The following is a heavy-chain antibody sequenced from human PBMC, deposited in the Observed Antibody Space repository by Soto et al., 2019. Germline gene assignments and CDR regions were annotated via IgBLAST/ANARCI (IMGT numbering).Heavy chain of an antibody. J-gene: IGHJ4*02. CDR2: IYYSGST. CDR3: AREGTGDYDRDTGYDY. Sequence: SETLSLTCTVSGGSISSSSYYWGWIRQPPGKGLEWIGSIYYSGSTYYNPSLKSRVTISVDTSKNQFSLKLSSVTAADTAVYYCAREGTGDYDRDTGYDYWGQGTLVTVSS. D-gene: IGHD4-17*01. CDR1: GGSISSSSYY. V-gene: IGHV4-39*07.